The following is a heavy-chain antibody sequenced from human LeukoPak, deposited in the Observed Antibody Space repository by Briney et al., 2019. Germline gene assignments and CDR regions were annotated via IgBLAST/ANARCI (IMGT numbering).Heavy chain of an antibody. CDR3: ASINGGTPFYYYMDV. Sequence: SETLSLTCTVSGGSISSSNYCWGWSRQPPGKGLEWIGTIYYSGSTYYNPSLKSRVTISVDTSKNQFSLRLSSVTAADTAVYYCASINGGTPFYYYMDVWGKGTTVIVSS. V-gene: IGHV4-39*01. D-gene: IGHD3-16*01. J-gene: IGHJ6*03. CDR2: IYYSGST. CDR1: GGSISSSNYC.